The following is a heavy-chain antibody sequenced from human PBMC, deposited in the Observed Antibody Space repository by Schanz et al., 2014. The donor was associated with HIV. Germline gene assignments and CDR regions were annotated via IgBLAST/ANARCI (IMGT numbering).Heavy chain of an antibody. Sequence: EVQLLESGGGLVQPGGSLSLSCAASGFTFSSYAMSWVRQAPGKGLEWVSAISGSSITYSADSVKGRFTISRDNSKNTLYLQMNSLPAAXPXLYYCARGGLQWHPEWFDYWGQGTLVSVSS. CDR1: GFTFSSYA. V-gene: IGHV3-23*01. J-gene: IGHJ4*02. CDR2: ISGSSIT. D-gene: IGHD4-4*01. CDR3: ARGGLQWHPEWFDY.